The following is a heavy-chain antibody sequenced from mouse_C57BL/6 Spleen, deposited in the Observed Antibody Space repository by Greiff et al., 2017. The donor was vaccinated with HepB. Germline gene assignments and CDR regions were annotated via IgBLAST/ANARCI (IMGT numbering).Heavy chain of an antibody. D-gene: IGHD4-1*01. CDR2: ISSGGSYT. Sequence: EVKLVESGGDLVKPGGSLKLSCAASGFTFSSYGMSWVRQTPDKRLEWVATISSGGSYTYYPDSVKGRFTISRDNAKNTLYLQMSSLKSEDTAMYYCARRGKTGKGDYYAMDYWGQGTSVIVSS. CDR1: GFTFSSYG. CDR3: ARRGKTGKGDYYAMDY. V-gene: IGHV5-6*01. J-gene: IGHJ4*01.